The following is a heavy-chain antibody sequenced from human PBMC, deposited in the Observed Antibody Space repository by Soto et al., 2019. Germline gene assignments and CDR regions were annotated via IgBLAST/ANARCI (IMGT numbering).Heavy chain of an antibody. CDR1: GFTFSSYS. D-gene: IGHD2-2*01. Sequence: EVQLVESGGGLVKPGGSLRLSCAASGFTFSSYSMNWVRQAPGKGLEWVSSISSSSSYIYYADSVKGRFTISRDNAKNSLYLQMNSLRAGDTAVYYCARDGSLVPAAMSHRAYYGMDVWGQGTTVTVSS. CDR3: ARDGSLVPAAMSHRAYYGMDV. V-gene: IGHV3-21*01. J-gene: IGHJ6*02. CDR2: ISSSSSYI.